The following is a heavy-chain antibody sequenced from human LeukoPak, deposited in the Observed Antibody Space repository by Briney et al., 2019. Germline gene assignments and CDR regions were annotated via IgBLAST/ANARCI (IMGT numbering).Heavy chain of an antibody. J-gene: IGHJ5*02. CDR3: ARHSSSSLNSWFDP. V-gene: IGHV4-59*08. Sequence: SETLSLTCTDSGGSISSYYWSWIRQPPGKGLEWIGYIYSSRSTNYNPSLKSRVTISVDTSKNQFSLKLSSGTAADTAMYYCARHSSSSLNSWFDPWGQGTLVTVSS. CDR2: IYSSRST. CDR1: GGSISSYY. D-gene: IGHD6-6*01.